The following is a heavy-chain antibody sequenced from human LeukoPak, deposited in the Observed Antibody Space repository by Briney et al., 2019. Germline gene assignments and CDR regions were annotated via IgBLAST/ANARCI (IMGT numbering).Heavy chain of an antibody. J-gene: IGHJ4*02. D-gene: IGHD1-14*01. CDR1: GYSISSGYY. V-gene: IGHV4-38-2*02. CDR3: ARTTPDSGMNQDY. CDR2: IYHSGST. Sequence: SETLSLTCTVSGYSISSGYYWGWIRQPPGKGLEWIGSIYHSGSTYYNPSLKSRVTISVDTSKNQFSLKLSSVTAADTAVYYCARTTPDSGMNQDYWGQGTLVTVSS.